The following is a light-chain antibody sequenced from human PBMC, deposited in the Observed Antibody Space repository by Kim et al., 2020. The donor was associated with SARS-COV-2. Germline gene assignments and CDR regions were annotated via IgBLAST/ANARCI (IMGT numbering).Light chain of an antibody. CDR3: SALV. CDR1: TNVVGNQG. Sequence: LTQPPSVSKGLRQTATLTCTGNTNVVGNQGAAWLQQHQGRPPKLLSYRNNNRPSGISERFSASRSGNTASLTITGLQPEDETDYYYSALVFGGGTKLTVL. J-gene: IGLJ2*01. CDR2: RNN. V-gene: IGLV10-54*02.